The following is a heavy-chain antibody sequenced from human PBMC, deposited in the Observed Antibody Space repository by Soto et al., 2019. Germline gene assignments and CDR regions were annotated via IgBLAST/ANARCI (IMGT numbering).Heavy chain of an antibody. CDR1: GGSISSGGYY. J-gene: IGHJ4*02. CDR3: ARVKEELRVLAREDYFDY. D-gene: IGHD1-7*01. CDR2: IYYSGST. V-gene: IGHV4-31*03. Sequence: PSETLSLTCTVSGGSISSGGYYWSWIRQHPGKGLEWIGYIYYSGSTYYNPSLKSRVTISVDTSKNQFSLKLSSVTAADTAVYYCARVKEELRVLAREDYFDYWGQGTLVTVSS.